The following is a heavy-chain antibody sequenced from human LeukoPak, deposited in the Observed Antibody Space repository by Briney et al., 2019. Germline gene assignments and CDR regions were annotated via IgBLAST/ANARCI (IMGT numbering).Heavy chain of an antibody. J-gene: IGHJ1*01. CDR3: ARGLLTFGGVIGGPQALEYFQH. V-gene: IGHV1-18*01. CDR2: SSAYNGRT. CDR1: GYTFTNYG. Sequence: ASVKVSCKASGYTFTNYGISWVRQAPGQGLEWVGWSSAYNGRTNYAQKFQGRVTMTTDTSTSTAYMELRSLTSDDTAMYYCARGLLTFGGVIGGPQALEYFQHWGQGTLVTVSS. D-gene: IGHD3-16*02.